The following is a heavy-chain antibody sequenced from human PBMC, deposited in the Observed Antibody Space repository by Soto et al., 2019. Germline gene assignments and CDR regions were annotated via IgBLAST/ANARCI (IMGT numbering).Heavy chain of an antibody. Sequence: SLRLSCAASGFTFSTYAMHWVRQAPGKGLEWVAVISYDGSNKYYADSVKGRFTISRDNSKNTLYLQMNSLRAEDTAVYYCARDLSIVVVSPDFDYWGQGTLVTVSS. D-gene: IGHD3-22*01. V-gene: IGHV3-30-3*01. CDR2: ISYDGSNK. CDR3: ARDLSIVVVSPDFDY. J-gene: IGHJ4*02. CDR1: GFTFSTYA.